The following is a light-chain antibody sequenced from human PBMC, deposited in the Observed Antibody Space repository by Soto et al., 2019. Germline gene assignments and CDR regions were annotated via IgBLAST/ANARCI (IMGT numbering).Light chain of an antibody. Sequence: DIVMTQSPDSLAVSLGERATINCKSSQSVLYTSNNKNYLAWYQQKPGQPPKLLISWASTRESGVPDRFSGSGSGTDFTLTISSLQAEYVAVYYCQQYYSPPITFGQGTRLEIK. CDR3: QQYYSPPIT. J-gene: IGKJ5*01. V-gene: IGKV4-1*01. CDR1: QSVLYTSNNKNY. CDR2: WAS.